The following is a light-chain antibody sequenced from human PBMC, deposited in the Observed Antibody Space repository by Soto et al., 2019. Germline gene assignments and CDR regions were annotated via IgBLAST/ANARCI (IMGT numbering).Light chain of an antibody. CDR3: QQYGSSFT. V-gene: IGKV3-20*01. Sequence: EIVLTQSPGTQSLSPGERATLSCRASQSISGSYLAWYQKKRGQAPRLLIYGASSRATGIPDRFSGSGSGTDFTLTISRLEPEDFAVYYWQQYGSSFTFGPGAKVDLK. CDR2: GAS. CDR1: QSISGSY. J-gene: IGKJ3*01.